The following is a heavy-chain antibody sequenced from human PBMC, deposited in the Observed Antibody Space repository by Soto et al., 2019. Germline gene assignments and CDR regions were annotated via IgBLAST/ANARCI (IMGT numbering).Heavy chain of an antibody. Sequence: XESLRLSCVASGFILSSHQMSWIRQASGKGLEWVSYIDTISKIMWHADSVKGRFTISRDNGKNSLYLEMNSLRVEDTAVYFCARGHYGLDVWGQGTTVTVPS. V-gene: IGHV3-11*01. CDR3: ARGHYGLDV. J-gene: IGHJ6*02. CDR2: IDTISKIM. CDR1: GFILSSHQ.